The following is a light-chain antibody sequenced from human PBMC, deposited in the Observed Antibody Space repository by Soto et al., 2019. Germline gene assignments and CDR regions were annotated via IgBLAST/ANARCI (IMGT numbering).Light chain of an antibody. V-gene: IGKV3-15*01. J-gene: IGKJ5*01. CDR2: GAS. Sequence: ETVMTQSPATLSVSPGERATLSCRASQSISSHLAWYQQKPGQAPRLLIYGASTRATGVPASFSGSGSGTEFILTISSLEPEDFAVYYCQQRSNWPITFGQGTRLEIK. CDR1: QSISSH. CDR3: QQRSNWPIT.